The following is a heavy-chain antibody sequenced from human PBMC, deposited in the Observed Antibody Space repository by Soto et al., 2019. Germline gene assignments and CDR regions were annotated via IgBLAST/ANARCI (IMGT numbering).Heavy chain of an antibody. CDR1: GFTFSSYA. J-gene: IGHJ4*02. D-gene: IGHD4-17*01. V-gene: IGHV3-23*01. Sequence: GGSLRLSCAASGFTFSSYAMNWVRQAPGKGLEWVSAISGSGGSTYYADSVKGRFTISRDNSKNTLYLQMNSLRAEDTAVYYCAKSGEIYGDYDRYFDYWGQGTLVTVSS. CDR2: ISGSGGST. CDR3: AKSGEIYGDYDRYFDY.